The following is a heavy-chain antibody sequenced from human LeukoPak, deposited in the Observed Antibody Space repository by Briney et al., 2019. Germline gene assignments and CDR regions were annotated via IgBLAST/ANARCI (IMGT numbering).Heavy chain of an antibody. J-gene: IGHJ5*02. CDR2: INHSGST. V-gene: IGHV4-34*01. Sequence: SETLSLTCAVYGGSFSGYYWSWIRQPPGKGLEWIGEINHSGSTNYNPSLKSRVTMSVDTSKNQFSLKLSSVTAADTAVYYCARKKGVVPAAKGNWFDPWGQGTLVTVSS. CDR3: ARKKGVVPAAKGNWFDP. D-gene: IGHD2-2*01. CDR1: GGSFSGYY.